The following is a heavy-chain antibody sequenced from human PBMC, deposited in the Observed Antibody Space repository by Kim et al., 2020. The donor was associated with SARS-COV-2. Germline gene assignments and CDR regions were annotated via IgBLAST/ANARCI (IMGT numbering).Heavy chain of an antibody. V-gene: IGHV3-21*04. D-gene: IGHD3-16*01. Sequence: GGSLRLSCAASGFTFSSYSMNWVRQAPGKGLEWVSTISSSSSYIYYADSVKGRFTISRDNAKNSLYLQMNSLRAEDTAVYYCATDGQDYVWGYWGQGTLFTVSS. CDR3: ATDGQDYVWGY. CDR1: GFTFSSYS. J-gene: IGHJ4*02. CDR2: ISSSSSYI.